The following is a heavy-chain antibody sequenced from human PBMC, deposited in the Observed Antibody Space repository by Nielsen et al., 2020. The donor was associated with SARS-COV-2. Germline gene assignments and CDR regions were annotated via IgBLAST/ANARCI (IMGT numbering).Heavy chain of an antibody. J-gene: IGHJ4*02. CDR1: GFTFDDYA. Sequence: SLKISCVTSGFTFDDYAMHWVRQAPGKGLEWVSGISWNSGSIGYADSVKGRFTISRDNAKNSLYLQMNSLRAEDTALYYCSSENGDYWGQGTLVTVSS. D-gene: IGHD1-1*01. CDR2: ISWNSGSI. CDR3: SSENGDY. V-gene: IGHV3-9*01.